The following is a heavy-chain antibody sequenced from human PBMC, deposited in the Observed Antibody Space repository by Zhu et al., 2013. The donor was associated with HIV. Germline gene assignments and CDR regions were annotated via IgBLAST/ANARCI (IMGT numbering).Heavy chain of an antibody. CDR1: GYTFNTHG. CDR2: ISAYNGNT. J-gene: IGHJ6*03. Sequence: QVQLVQSGAEVKKPGASVKVSCKASGYTFNTHGINWVRQAPGQGLEWMGWISAYNGNTNYAQKLQGRVTMITDTSTSTAYMELRSLRSDDTALYYCARGPVEPAATAIYYYMGVWGTGTAVTVSS. CDR3: ARGPVEPAATAIYYYMGV. D-gene: IGHD2-2*01. V-gene: IGHV1-18*01.